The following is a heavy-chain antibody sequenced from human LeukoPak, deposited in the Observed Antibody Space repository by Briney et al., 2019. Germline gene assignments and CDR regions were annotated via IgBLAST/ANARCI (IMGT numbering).Heavy chain of an antibody. D-gene: IGHD2-2*01. V-gene: IGHV3-48*02. J-gene: IGHJ5*02. CDR2: ISSSCSTI. CDR3: ARGPIVVVPAAAYNWFDP. CDR1: GLTFSSYS. Sequence: PGGSLSLSCAASGLTFSSYSMNWVRQAPRKGLEWVSYISSSCSTIYYADSLKGRFTISRDNAKNSLSLQMNSVRDEDTAVYYCARGPIVVVPAAAYNWFDPWGQGTLVTVSS.